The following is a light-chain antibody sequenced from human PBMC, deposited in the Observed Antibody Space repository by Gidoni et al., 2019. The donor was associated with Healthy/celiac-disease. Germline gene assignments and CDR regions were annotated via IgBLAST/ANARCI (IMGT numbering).Light chain of an antibody. CDR2: GAS. Sequence: EIVMTQSPATLSVSPGERATLSCRASQSVSSNLAWYQQKPGQPPRLLIYGASTRATGIPARCSGSGSGTEFTLTISSMQSADFAVYYCQQYNNWPLTFGGGTKVEIK. V-gene: IGKV3-15*01. CDR3: QQYNNWPLT. J-gene: IGKJ4*01. CDR1: QSVSSN.